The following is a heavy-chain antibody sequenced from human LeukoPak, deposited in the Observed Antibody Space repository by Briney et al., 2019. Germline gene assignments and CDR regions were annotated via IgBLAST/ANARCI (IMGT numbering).Heavy chain of an antibody. V-gene: IGHV3-48*01. CDR1: GFTFSDYT. CDR2: ITSSRSAT. Sequence: GGSLRLSCAASGFTFSDYTMNWIRQAPGKGLEWVSYITSSRSATYYADSVKGRFTISRDNGKNSLYLQMHSLRAADTAVYYCARMYTGSYDPYYFMDVWGKGTTVTVSS. D-gene: IGHD1-26*01. CDR3: ARMYTGSYDPYYFMDV. J-gene: IGHJ6*03.